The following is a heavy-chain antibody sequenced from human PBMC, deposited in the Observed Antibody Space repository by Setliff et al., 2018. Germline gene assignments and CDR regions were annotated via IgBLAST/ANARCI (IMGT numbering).Heavy chain of an antibody. CDR3: ARVDFTMLQGVLGQ. D-gene: IGHD3-10*01. Sequence: SETLSLTCSVSGGSISSSRYSWGWIRPTPGKGLEWIGSIYFSGYTYYNPSLSGRVTISIDTSKIQFSLRLTSVTAADTAVYYCARVDFTMLQGVLGQWGQGTLVTVSS. CDR2: IYFSGYT. J-gene: IGHJ1*01. CDR1: GGSISSSRYS. V-gene: IGHV4-39*07.